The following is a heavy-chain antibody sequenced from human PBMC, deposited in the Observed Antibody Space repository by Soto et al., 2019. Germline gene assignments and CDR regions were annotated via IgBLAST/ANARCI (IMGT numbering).Heavy chain of an antibody. CDR3: VMVDNYVTPTPQDV. CDR1: GYIFVNYG. V-gene: IGHV1-18*01. CDR2: ISPYTGNT. Sequence: QVQLVQSGDEVKKPGASVKVSCKAYGYIFVNYGIAWVRQAPRQGLEWMGWISPYTGNTHSASKVQGRLTMTTDTSTSTAYMDMGSLTSDDTAVYYCVMVDNYVTPTPQDVWGHGNTVTVSS. D-gene: IGHD3-16*01. J-gene: IGHJ6*02.